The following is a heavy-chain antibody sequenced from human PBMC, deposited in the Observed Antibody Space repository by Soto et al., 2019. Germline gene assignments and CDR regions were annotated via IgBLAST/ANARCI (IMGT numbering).Heavy chain of an antibody. J-gene: IGHJ4*02. D-gene: IGHD2-2*01. CDR1: GFTFSSYW. CDR2: IKQDGSEK. Sequence: GGSLRLSCAASGFTFSSYWMSWVRQAPGKGLEWVANIKQDGSEKYYVDSVKGRFTISRDNAKNSLYLQMNSLRAEDTAVYYCAQWSLTPDCSSTSCYGLINWGQGTLVTVSS. V-gene: IGHV3-7*05. CDR3: AQWSLTPDCSSTSCYGLIN.